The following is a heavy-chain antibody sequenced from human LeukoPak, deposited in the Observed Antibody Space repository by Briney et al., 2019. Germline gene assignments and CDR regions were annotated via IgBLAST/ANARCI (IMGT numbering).Heavy chain of an antibody. CDR3: ATGTYYYGSGSFDY. D-gene: IGHD3-10*01. CDR2: FDPEDGET. CDR1: GYTLTELS. J-gene: IGHJ4*02. Sequence: ASVKVSRKVSGYTLTELSMHWVRQAPGKGLEWMGGFDPEDGETIYAQKFQGRVTMTEDTSTDTAYMELSSLRSEDTAVYYCATGTYYYGSGSFDYWGQGTLVTVSS. V-gene: IGHV1-24*01.